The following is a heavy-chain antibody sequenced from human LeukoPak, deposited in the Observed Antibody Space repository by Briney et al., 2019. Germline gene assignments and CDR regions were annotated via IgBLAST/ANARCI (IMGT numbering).Heavy chain of an antibody. J-gene: IGHJ2*01. CDR3: TRRPIDYYDSSGYYVDWYFDI. D-gene: IGHD3-22*01. CDR2: IRSNVYGGTT. V-gene: IGHV3-49*04. Sequence: GGSLRLSCAASGFTFSSYAMNWVRQAPGKGLEWVGFIRSNVYGGTTEYAASVKGRFTISRDDSKSIAYLQMNSLKTEDTAVYYCTRRPIDYYDSSGYYVDWYFDIWGRGTLVTVSS. CDR1: GFTFSSYA.